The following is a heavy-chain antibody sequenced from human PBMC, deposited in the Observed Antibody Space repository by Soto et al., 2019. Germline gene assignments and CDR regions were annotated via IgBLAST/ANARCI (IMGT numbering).Heavy chain of an antibody. V-gene: IGHV4-31*11. CDR2: FSYSGNA. J-gene: IGHJ4*02. D-gene: IGHD3-16*01. CDR1: GVSIRSGGFY. CDR3: ARAKGAVNYFDY. Sequence: QVQLQESGPGLVTPPQTLSLTCAVSGVSIRSGGFYWSWIRQHPEKGLEWIGYFSYSGNAYYNPSLRSRLTISGDASKNQFSLNLSSVTAADTAVYFFARAKGAVNYFDYLGQGILVTVSS.